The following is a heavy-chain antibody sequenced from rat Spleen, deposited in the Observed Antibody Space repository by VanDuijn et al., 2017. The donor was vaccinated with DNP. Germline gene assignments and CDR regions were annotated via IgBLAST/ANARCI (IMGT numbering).Heavy chain of an antibody. CDR2: ISYSGRT. V-gene: IGHV3-1*01. D-gene: IGHD1-11*01. Sequence: EVQLQESGPGLVKPSQSLSLTCSVTGYSITRNYWDWIRKFPGNKMAWIGHISYSGRTTYNPSLKSRISISRDTSKNQFFLQLNSVSTDDTATYYCARWRIGPHYFDYWGQGVMVTVSS. J-gene: IGHJ2*01. CDR3: ARWRIGPHYFDY. CDR1: GYSITRNY.